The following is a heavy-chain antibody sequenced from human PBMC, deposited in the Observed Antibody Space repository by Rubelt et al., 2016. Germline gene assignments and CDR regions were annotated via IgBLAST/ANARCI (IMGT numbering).Heavy chain of an antibody. CDR2: INHSGST. V-gene: IGHV4-34*01. J-gene: IGHJ4*02. CDR3: ARTYYYDSSGRTHQYYLDY. CDR1: GGSFSGYY. Sequence: QVQLQQWGAGLLKPSETLSLTCAVYGGSFSGYYWSWIRQPPGKGLEWIGEINHSGSTNYNPSLKSRVTISVATSKNQFSLSLSSVTAAEPAVYYCARTYYYDSSGRTHQYYLDYWGQGTLVTVSS. D-gene: IGHD3-22*01.